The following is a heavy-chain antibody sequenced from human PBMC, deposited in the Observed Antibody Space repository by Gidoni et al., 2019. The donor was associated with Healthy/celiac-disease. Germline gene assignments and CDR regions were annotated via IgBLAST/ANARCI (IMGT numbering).Heavy chain of an antibody. CDR3: ARDRESVVTPLGWFDP. CDR1: GGTFSSYA. J-gene: IGHJ5*02. V-gene: IGHV1-69*01. Sequence: QVQLVQSGAEVKKPGSSVKVSCKASGGTFSSYAIRWVRQAPGQGLEWMGGIIPIFGTANYAQKFQGRVTITADESTSTAYMELSSLRSEDTAVYYCARDRESVVTPLGWFDPWGQGTLVTVSS. CDR2: IIPIFGTA. D-gene: IGHD2-15*01.